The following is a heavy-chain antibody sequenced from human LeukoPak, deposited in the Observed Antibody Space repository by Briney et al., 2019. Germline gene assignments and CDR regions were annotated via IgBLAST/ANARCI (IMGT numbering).Heavy chain of an antibody. V-gene: IGHV4-34*01. J-gene: IGHJ4*02. Sequence: SETLSLTCAVYGGSFSGYYWSWIRQPPGKGLEWIGEINHSGSTNYNPSLKSRVTISVDTSKNQFSLKLSSVTAADTAVYYCARGLRRYYYGSGSPAGFDYWGQGTLVTVSS. CDR3: ARGLRRYYYGSGSPAGFDY. D-gene: IGHD3-10*01. CDR2: INHSGST. CDR1: GGSFSGYY.